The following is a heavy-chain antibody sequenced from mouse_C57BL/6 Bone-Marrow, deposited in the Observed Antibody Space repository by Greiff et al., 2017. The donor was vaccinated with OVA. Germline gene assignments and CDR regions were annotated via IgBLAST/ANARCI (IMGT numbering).Heavy chain of an antibody. Sequence: QVHVKQSGAELARPGASVKMSCKASGYTFTSYTMHWVKQRPGQGLEWIGYINPSSGYTKYNQKFKDKATLTADKSSSIAYMQLSSLTSEDSAVYYCARGDYGSPHYAMDYWGQGTSVTVSS. D-gene: IGHD1-1*01. CDR2: INPSSGYT. V-gene: IGHV1-4*01. J-gene: IGHJ4*01. CDR3: ARGDYGSPHYAMDY. CDR1: GYTFTSYT.